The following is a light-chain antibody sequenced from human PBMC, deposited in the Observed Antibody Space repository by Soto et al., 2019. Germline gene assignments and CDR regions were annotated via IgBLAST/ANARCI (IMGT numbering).Light chain of an antibody. J-gene: IGLJ2*01. V-gene: IGLV1-51*01. Sequence: QSVVTQPPSVSAAPGQRVTISCSGSDSNIGNNYVARYQHVPGTAPKLLIYDNSERPSGIPGRFSGSKSGTSATLGITGLQAGDEADYYCGTWDSSRRAVVFGGGTKLTVL. CDR2: DNS. CDR3: GTWDSSRRAVV. CDR1: DSNIGNNY.